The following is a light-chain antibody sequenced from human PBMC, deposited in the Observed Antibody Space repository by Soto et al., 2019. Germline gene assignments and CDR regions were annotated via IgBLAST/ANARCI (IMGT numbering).Light chain of an antibody. V-gene: IGLV2-23*01. CDR1: SSDVGSYNL. CDR3: SSYAGISTLVV. CDR2: EAN. J-gene: IGLJ2*01. Sequence: QSALTQAASVSVSPGQSITISCTGTSSDVGSYNLVSWYQQHPGTAPKLMIYEANKRPSGLSTRFSGSKSGNTASLTISGLQAEDEADYFCSSYAGISTLVVFGGGTKLTVL.